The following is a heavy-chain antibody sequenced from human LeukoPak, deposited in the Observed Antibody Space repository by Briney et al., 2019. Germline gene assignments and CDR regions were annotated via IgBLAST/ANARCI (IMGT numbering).Heavy chain of an antibody. CDR2: ISSSSSYI. J-gene: IGHJ3*02. CDR1: GFTFSSYS. Sequence: PGGSLRLSCAASGFTFSSYSMNLVRQAPGKGLEWVSSISSSSSYIYYADSVKGRFTISRDNAKNSLYLQMNSLRAEDTAVYYCARQARDAFDIWGQGTMVTVSS. CDR3: ARQARDAFDI. V-gene: IGHV3-21*01.